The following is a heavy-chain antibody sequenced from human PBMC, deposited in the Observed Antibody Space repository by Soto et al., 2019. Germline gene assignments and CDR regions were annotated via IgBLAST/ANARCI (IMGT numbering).Heavy chain of an antibody. CDR3: ASSGDYSNYDGIWFDP. CDR1: GGSISSYY. CDR2: IYYSGST. D-gene: IGHD4-4*01. Sequence: SETLSLTCTVSGGSISSYYWSWIRQPPGKGLEWIGYIYYSGSTNYNPSLKSRVTISVDTSKNQFSLKLSSVTAADTAVYYCASSGDYSNYDGIWFDPWGQGTLVTVSS. J-gene: IGHJ5*02. V-gene: IGHV4-59*01.